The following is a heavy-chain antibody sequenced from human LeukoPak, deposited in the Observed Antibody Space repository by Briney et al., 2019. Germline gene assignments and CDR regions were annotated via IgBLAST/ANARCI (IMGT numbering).Heavy chain of an antibody. V-gene: IGHV3-49*04. Sequence: PGGSLRLSCTGSGLTFADYALTWVRQALGKGLEWVGFIGTKVYGGTTEYAASVKGRFTISRDDSKSIVYLHMYSLKTDDTAVYYCAGGNFWSGYWIDYWGQGTLLTVST. D-gene: IGHD3-3*01. J-gene: IGHJ4*02. CDR1: GLTFADYA. CDR3: AGGNFWSGYWIDY. CDR2: IGTKVYGGTT.